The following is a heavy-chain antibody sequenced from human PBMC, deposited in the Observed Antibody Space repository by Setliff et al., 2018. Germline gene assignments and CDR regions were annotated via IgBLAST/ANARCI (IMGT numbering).Heavy chain of an antibody. J-gene: IGHJ6*02. CDR2: INPNSGNT. CDR3: AREGRFQLPQYYYYYGMDV. D-gene: IGHD3-3*01. CDR1: GYTFTGYY. Sequence: ASVKVSCKASGYTFTGYYMHWVRQAPGQGLEWMGWINPNSGNTGYAQKFQGRVTMTRNTSISTAYMELRSLRSDDTAVYYCAREGRFQLPQYYYYYGMDVWGQGTTVTVSS. V-gene: IGHV1-8*02.